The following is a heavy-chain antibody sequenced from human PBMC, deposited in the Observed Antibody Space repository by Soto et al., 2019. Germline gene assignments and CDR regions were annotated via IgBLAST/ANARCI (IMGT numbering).Heavy chain of an antibody. D-gene: IGHD5-12*01. V-gene: IGHV3-7*01. J-gene: IGHJ4*02. CDR3: ARDPPRDGYYY. CDR1: GFTFSSDW. CDR2: IKQDGSEK. Sequence: GSLRLSFAASGFTFSSDWMSWVRQAPGKGLEWVANIKQDGSEKYYVDSVKGRFTISRDNAKNSLYLQMNSLSAEDTAVYYCARDPPRDGYYYWGQGTLVTVSS.